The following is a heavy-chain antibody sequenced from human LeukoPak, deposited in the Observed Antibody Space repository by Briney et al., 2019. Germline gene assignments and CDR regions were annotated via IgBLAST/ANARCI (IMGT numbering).Heavy chain of an antibody. D-gene: IGHD3-10*01. CDR2: IIATGDST. CDR1: GFSFSTYA. J-gene: IGHJ4*02. Sequence: GGSLRLSCAASGFSFSTYAMSWVRQAPGKGLEWFSSIIATGDSTYYADSVKGRFTISRDNSKNTLYLQMNSLRAEDTAIYYCAKDLRTYGSGIYRLPTVIFNYWGQGTLVTVSS. CDR3: AKDLRTYGSGIYRLPTVIFNY. V-gene: IGHV3-23*01.